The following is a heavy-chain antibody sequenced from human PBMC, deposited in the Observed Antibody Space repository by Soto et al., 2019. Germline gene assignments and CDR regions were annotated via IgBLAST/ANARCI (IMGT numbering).Heavy chain of an antibody. J-gene: IGHJ5*02. D-gene: IGHD2-15*01. Sequence: QMQLQESGPGLVKPSETLSLTCTVSGFSIAHGQWWRWVRQSPGKGLEWIGEVFRSGDTNYNPSLKSRVTLSMDTSNNQFSLKLASVTAADTAVYYCATDRVGGGYCLSPWGQGTLVIVSS. CDR2: VFRSGDT. CDR3: ATDRVGGGYCLSP. CDR1: GFSIAHGQW. V-gene: IGHV4-4*02.